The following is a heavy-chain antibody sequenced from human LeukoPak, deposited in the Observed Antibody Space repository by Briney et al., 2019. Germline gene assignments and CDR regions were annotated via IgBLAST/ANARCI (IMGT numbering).Heavy chain of an antibody. CDR1: GGSISSSNW. V-gene: IGHV4-4*02. CDR2: INHSGST. CDR3: ARGSCSGGSCYVYYYYGMDV. D-gene: IGHD2-15*01. Sequence: SETLSLTCAVSGGSISSSNWWSWIRQPPGKGLEWIGEINHSGSTNYNPSLKSRVTISVDTSKNQFSLKLSSVTAADTAVYYCARGSCSGGSCYVYYYYGMDVWGQGTTVTVSS. J-gene: IGHJ6*02.